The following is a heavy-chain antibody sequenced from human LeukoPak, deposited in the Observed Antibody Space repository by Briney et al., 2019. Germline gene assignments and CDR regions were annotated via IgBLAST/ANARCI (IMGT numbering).Heavy chain of an antibody. CDR3: ARDPDYYGSGSYYFDY. Sequence: SQTLSLTRTVSGGSISSGSYYWSWIRQPAGKGLEWIGRIYTSGSTNYNPSLKSRVTISVDTSKNQFSLKLSSVTAADTAVYYCARDPDYYGSGSYYFDYWGQGTLVTVSS. J-gene: IGHJ4*02. CDR1: GGSISSGSYY. CDR2: IYTSGST. V-gene: IGHV4-61*02. D-gene: IGHD3-10*01.